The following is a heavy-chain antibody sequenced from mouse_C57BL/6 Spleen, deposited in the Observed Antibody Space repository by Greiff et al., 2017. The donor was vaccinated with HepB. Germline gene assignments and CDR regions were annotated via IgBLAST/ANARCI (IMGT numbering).Heavy chain of an antibody. CDR3: ARRDYGSPYFDY. D-gene: IGHD1-1*01. J-gene: IGHJ2*01. V-gene: IGHV1-82*01. CDR1: GYAFSSSW. Sequence: LQESGPELVKPGASVKISCKASGYAFSSSWMNWVKQRPGKGLEWIGRIYPGDGDTNYNGKFKGKATLTADKSSSTAYMQLSSLTSEDSAVYFCARRDYGSPYFDYWGQGTTLTVSS. CDR2: IYPGDGDT.